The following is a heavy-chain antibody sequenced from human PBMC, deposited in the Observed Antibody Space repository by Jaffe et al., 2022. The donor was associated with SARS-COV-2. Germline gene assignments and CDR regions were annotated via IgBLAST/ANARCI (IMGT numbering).Heavy chain of an antibody. J-gene: IGHJ4*02. D-gene: IGHD2-21*01. CDR1: GDSISSSSYY. CDR2: IYYSGTT. CDR3: ARRVGPNCYHCRTDY. Sequence: QLQLQESGPGLVKPSETLSLTCTVSGDSISSSSYYWDWIRQPPGKGLEWIGTIYYSGTTTYNPSLKSRITISIDMSKNQFSLRLSYVTAADTAVYYCARRVGPNCYHCRTDYWGQGTLVTVSS. V-gene: IGHV4-39*01.